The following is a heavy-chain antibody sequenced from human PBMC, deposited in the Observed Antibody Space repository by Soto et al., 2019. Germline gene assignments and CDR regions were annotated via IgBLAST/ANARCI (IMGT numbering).Heavy chain of an antibody. D-gene: IGHD4-17*01. CDR1: GFTFSAYA. J-gene: IGHJ3*02. CDR3: AKDPNGDYVGAFDM. V-gene: IGHV3-23*01. Sequence: DVQVLESGGGLVQPGGSLRLSCAASGFTFSAYAMSWVRQTPGKGLEWVSGISASRGRTYYVNSVKGRFTISSDNGKNTLYLQMNSLRAEDTAVYYCAKDPNGDYVGAFDMWGQGTMVIVSS. CDR2: ISASRGRT.